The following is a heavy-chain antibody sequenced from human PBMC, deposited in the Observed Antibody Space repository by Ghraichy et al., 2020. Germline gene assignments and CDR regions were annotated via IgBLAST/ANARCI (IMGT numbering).Heavy chain of an antibody. J-gene: IGHJ6*02. V-gene: IGHV4-59*12. CDR2: IYYSGTT. CDR1: GGAIANSF. Sequence: SETLSLTCTVSGGAIANSFWSWIRQAPGKGLEWIGYIYYSGTTEYNPSLKSRVTISIDTSNTQFSLEVSSLTAADTAVYYCARGWILSTYYYGMDVWGQGTTVTVSS. D-gene: IGHD1-1*01. CDR3: ARGWILSTYYYGMDV.